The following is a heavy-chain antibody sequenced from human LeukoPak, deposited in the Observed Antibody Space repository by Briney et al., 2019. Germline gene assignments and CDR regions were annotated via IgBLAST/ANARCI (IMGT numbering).Heavy chain of an antibody. CDR2: ISGDGGDP. D-gene: IGHD3-10*02. J-gene: IGHJ6*02. Sequence: GSLRLSCAASGFTFDDYAMHWVRQAPGKGLEWVSLISGDGGDPYYADSLKGRFTISRDNSKNSLYLQMNSLRTEDTALYYCSKDISSRYDVDYYYGMDVWGQGTTVTVSS. CDR3: SKDISSRYDVDYYYGMDV. CDR1: GFTFDDYA. V-gene: IGHV3-43*02.